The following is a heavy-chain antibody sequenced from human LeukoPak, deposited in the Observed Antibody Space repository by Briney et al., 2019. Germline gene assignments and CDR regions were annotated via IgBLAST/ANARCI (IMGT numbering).Heavy chain of an antibody. D-gene: IGHD3-3*01. CDR3: ARHENYDFWSGYSPCAFDI. V-gene: IGHV3-30-3*01. J-gene: IGHJ3*02. CDR2: ISYDGSNK. CDR1: GFTFSSYA. Sequence: GGSLRLSCAASGFTFSSYAMHWVRQAPGKGLEWVAVISYDGSNKYYADSVKGRFTISRDNSKNTLYLQMNSLRAEDTAVYYCARHENYDFWSGYSPCAFDIWGQGTMVTVSS.